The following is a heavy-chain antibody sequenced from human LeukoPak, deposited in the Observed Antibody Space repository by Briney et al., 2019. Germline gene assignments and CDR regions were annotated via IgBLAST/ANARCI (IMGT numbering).Heavy chain of an antibody. V-gene: IGHV5-51*01. CDR3: ARGTAASEQALEYFQH. CDR2: IYPGDSDT. CDR1: GYSFTSYW. D-gene: IGHD6-13*01. Sequence: NHGESLKISCKGSGYSFTSYWIGWVRQMPGKGLEWMGIIYPGDSDTRYSPSFQGQVTISADKSISTAYLQWSSLKASDTAMYYCARGTAASEQALEYFQHWGQGTLVTVSS. J-gene: IGHJ1*01.